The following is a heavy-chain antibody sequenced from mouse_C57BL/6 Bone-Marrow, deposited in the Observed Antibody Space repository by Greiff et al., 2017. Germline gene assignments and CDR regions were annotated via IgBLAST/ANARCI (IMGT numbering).Heavy chain of an antibody. V-gene: IGHV3-6*01. J-gene: IGHJ2*01. CDR2: ISYDGSN. Sequence: EVQLQESGPGLVKPSQSLSLTCSVTGYSITSGYYWNWIRQFPGNKLEWMGYISYDGSNNYNPSLKNRISFTRDTSKNQFFLKLNSVTTEDTATYYCAREERGYWGQGTTLTVSS. CDR3: AREERGY. CDR1: GYSITSGYY.